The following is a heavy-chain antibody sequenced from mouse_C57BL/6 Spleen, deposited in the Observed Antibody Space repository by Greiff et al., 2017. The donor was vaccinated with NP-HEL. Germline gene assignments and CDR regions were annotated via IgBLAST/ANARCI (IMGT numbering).Heavy chain of an antibody. J-gene: IGHJ4*01. CDR2: IWSDGST. D-gene: IGHD1-1*01. CDR1: GFSLTSYG. V-gene: IGHV2-6*03. Sequence: VKLVESGPGLVAPSQSLSITCTVSGFSLTSYGVHWVRQPPGKGLEWLVVIWSDGSTTYNSALKSRLSISKDNSKSQVFLKMNSLQTDDTAMYYCARTFITTVVATRSLAMDYWGQGTSVTVSS. CDR3: ARTFITTVVATRSLAMDY.